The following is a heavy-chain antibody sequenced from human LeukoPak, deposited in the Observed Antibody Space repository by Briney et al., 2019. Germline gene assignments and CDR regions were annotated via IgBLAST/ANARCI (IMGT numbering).Heavy chain of an antibody. D-gene: IGHD6-13*01. Sequence: ASVKVSCKASGGTFSSYAISWVRQAPGQGLEWMGGIIPIFGTANYAQKFQGRVTITTDESTSTAYMELSSLRSEDTAVYYCASSKGYSSSWPPFDYWGQGTLVTVSS. CDR2: IIPIFGTA. CDR1: GGTFSSYA. V-gene: IGHV1-69*05. J-gene: IGHJ4*02. CDR3: ASSKGYSSSWPPFDY.